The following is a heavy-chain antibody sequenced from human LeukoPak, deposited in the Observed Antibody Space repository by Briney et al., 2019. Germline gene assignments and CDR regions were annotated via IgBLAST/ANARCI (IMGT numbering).Heavy chain of an antibody. CDR2: ISSSSSYI. CDR3: ARVYSSTIRYFDY. V-gene: IGHV3-21*01. J-gene: IGHJ4*02. D-gene: IGHD6-13*01. Sequence: GGSLRLSCAASGFTFSSYSMNWVRQAPGKGLEWVSSISSSSSYIYYADSVKGRFTISRDNAKNSLYLQMNSLRAEDTAVYYCARVYSSTIRYFDYWGQGTLVTVSS. CDR1: GFTFSSYS.